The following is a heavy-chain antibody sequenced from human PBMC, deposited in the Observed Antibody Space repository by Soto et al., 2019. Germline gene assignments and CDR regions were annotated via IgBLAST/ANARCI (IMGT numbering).Heavy chain of an antibody. J-gene: IGHJ4*02. CDR3: ARGLYYYDSRGYWGY. Sequence: GGSLRLSCAASGFTFSSYSMDWVRQAPGKGLEWVSYISSSSSTIYYADSVKGRFTISRDNAKNSLYLQMNSLRDEDTAVYYCARGLYYYDSRGYWGYWGQGTLVTVSS. D-gene: IGHD3-22*01. CDR1: GFTFSSYS. CDR2: ISSSSSTI. V-gene: IGHV3-48*02.